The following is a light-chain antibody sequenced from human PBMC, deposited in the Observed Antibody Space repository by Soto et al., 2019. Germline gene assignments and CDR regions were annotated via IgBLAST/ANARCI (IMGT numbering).Light chain of an antibody. V-gene: IGLV4-60*02. CDR3: ETWDTNTWV. Sequence: QLVLTQSSSASASLGSSVKLTCTLSSGHSNYIIAWNQQQPGRAPRYLLKLERSGSYNKGSGVPDRFSGSSSGADRYLTISNLQFEDEADYYCETWDTNTWVFGGGTKLTV. J-gene: IGLJ3*02. CDR1: SGHSNYI. CDR2: LERSGSY.